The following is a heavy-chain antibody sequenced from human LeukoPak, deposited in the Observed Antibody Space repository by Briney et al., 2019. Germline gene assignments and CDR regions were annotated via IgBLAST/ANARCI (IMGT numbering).Heavy chain of an antibody. CDR1: GFTFTSSA. D-gene: IGHD6-19*01. J-gene: IGHJ4*02. Sequence: SVKVSCKASGFTFTSSAMQWVRQARGQRLEWIGWIVVGSGNTNYAQKFQERVTITRDMSTSTAYVELSSLRSEDTAVYYCAAEITTSSGWRRDYWGQGTLVTVSS. CDR3: AAEITTSSGWRRDY. V-gene: IGHV1-58*02. CDR2: IVVGSGNT.